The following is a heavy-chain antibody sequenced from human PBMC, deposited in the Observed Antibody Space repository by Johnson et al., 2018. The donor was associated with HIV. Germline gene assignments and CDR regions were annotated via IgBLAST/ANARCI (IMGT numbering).Heavy chain of an antibody. Sequence: MMLVESGGDLVQPGGSLRLSCAASGFTFSSYAMSWVRQAPGKGLEWVSAISGSGGSTYYADSVTGRFTISRDNSKNTLYLQMNSLRAEDTAVYYCARSGGYPNAFDMWGQGTLVTVPA. J-gene: IGHJ3*02. V-gene: IGHV3-23*04. CDR2: ISGSGGST. CDR3: ARSGGYPNAFDM. D-gene: IGHD6-13*01. CDR1: GFTFSSYA.